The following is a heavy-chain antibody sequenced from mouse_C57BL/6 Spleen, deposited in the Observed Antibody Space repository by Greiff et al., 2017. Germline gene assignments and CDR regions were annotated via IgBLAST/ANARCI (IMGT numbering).Heavy chain of an antibody. J-gene: IGHJ2*01. Sequence: EVKLVESGPELVKPGASVKMSCKASGYTFTDYNMHWVKQSHGKSLEWIGYINPNNGGTSYNQKFKGKATLTVNKSSSTAYMELRSLTSEDSAVYYCARDGYYAFDYWGQGTTLTVSS. CDR2: INPNNGGT. CDR3: ARDGYYAFDY. D-gene: IGHD2-3*01. V-gene: IGHV1-22*01. CDR1: GYTFTDYN.